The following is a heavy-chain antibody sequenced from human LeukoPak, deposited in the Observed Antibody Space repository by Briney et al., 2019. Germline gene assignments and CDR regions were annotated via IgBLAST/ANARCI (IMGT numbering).Heavy chain of an antibody. CDR3: ARDLGSSVAGTIGY. D-gene: IGHD6-19*01. CDR1: GFTFSSYE. V-gene: IGHV3-21*01. CDR2: ISSSSSYV. Sequence: PGGSLRLSCAASGFTFSSYEMNWVRQAPGKGLEWVSSISSSSSYVYYADSVKGRFTISRDNAKNSLYLQMNSLRAEDTAVYYCARDLGSSVAGTIGYWGQGTLVTVSS. J-gene: IGHJ4*02.